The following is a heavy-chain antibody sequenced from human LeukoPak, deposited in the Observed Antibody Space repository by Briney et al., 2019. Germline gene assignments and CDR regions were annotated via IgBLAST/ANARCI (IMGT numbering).Heavy chain of an antibody. J-gene: IGHJ5*02. D-gene: IGHD2-8*01. V-gene: IGHV1-69*13. CDR1: GGTFSSYA. CDR2: IIPIFGTA. CDR3: ARNPKSAIVLMVYAIDSWFDP. Sequence: PVKVSCKASGGTFSSYAISWVRQAPGQGLEWMGGIIPIFGTANYAQKFQGRVTITADESTSTAYMELSSLRSEDTAVYYCARNPKSAIVLMVYAIDSWFDPWGQGTLVTVSS.